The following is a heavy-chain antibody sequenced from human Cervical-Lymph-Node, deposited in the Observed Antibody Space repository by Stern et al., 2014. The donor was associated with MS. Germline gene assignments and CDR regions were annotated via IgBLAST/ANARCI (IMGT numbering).Heavy chain of an antibody. CDR3: ARGIPRMASVLSPFMYSFQS. CDR2: IDPYHGGT. Sequence: QVQLVQSGAEVKKPGASVKVSCKSSGYTFTGHYLHWVRQAPGQGLEWVGWIDPYHGGTNHAPTFQGRVTITRDPSIDTAYMELTGLTSADTAVYYCARGIPRMASVLSPFMYSFQSWGQGTQITVSS. CDR1: GYTFTGHY. V-gene: IGHV1-2*02. J-gene: IGHJ4*02. D-gene: IGHD5-24*01.